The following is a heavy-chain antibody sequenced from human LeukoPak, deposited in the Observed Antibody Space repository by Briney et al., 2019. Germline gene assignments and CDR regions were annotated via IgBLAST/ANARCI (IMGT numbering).Heavy chain of an antibody. Sequence: GGSLRLSCAASGFTFSSNVMIWVRQAPGKGLEWVSSIPATGSSTYYADSVKGRFTISRDNSKNSLYLQMNSLRAEDTAVYYCAKQIAARGLGAFDIWGQGTMVTVSS. D-gene: IGHD6-13*01. V-gene: IGHV3-23*01. CDR3: AKQIAARGLGAFDI. CDR2: IPATGSST. CDR1: GFTFSSNV. J-gene: IGHJ3*02.